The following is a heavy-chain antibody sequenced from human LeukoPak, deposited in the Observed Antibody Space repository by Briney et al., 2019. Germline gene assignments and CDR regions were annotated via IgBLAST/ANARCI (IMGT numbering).Heavy chain of an antibody. Sequence: SETLSLTCTVSGGSMSSYYWSWIRQPPGKGLEWIGYIYYSGSTNYNPSLKSRVTISVDTSKNQFSLKLSSVTAADTAVYYCARVNYYDSSGYYYPEYWGQGTLVTVSS. CDR2: IYYSGST. D-gene: IGHD3-22*01. V-gene: IGHV4-59*01. CDR1: GGSMSSYY. CDR3: ARVNYYDSSGYYYPEY. J-gene: IGHJ4*02.